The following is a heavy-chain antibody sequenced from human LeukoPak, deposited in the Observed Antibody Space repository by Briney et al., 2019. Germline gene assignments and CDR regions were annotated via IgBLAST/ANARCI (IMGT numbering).Heavy chain of an antibody. Sequence: GGSPRLSRAASGFTFSGYEMNWVRQAPGKGLEWVANIEQDGSEKNYLDSVKGRFTISRDNAKNSLYLQMNSLRAEDTAVYYCARDKEKGGSGSKFDYWGQGTLVTVSS. J-gene: IGHJ4*02. CDR1: GFTFSGYE. V-gene: IGHV3-7*01. D-gene: IGHD3-10*01. CDR2: IEQDGSEK. CDR3: ARDKEKGGSGSKFDY.